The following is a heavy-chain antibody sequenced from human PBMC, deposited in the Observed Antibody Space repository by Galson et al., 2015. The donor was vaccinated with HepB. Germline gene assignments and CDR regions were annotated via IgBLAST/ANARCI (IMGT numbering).Heavy chain of an antibody. Sequence: QSGAEVKKPGESLKISCKASGFSFRNYAINWVRQAPGQGLEWMGWSSAYQGNTNYAQRLQGRVTMTTDASTSTAYMELRSLRSDDTAVYYCVRATDGPSSCTTTHCYVFDSWGQGTLVTVSS. D-gene: IGHD2-2*01. J-gene: IGHJ4*02. CDR3: VRATDGPSSCTTTHCYVFDS. CDR2: SSAYQGNT. CDR1: GFSFRNYA. V-gene: IGHV1-18*01.